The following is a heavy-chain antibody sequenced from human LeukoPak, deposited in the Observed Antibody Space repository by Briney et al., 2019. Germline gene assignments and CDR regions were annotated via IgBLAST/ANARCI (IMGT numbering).Heavy chain of an antibody. CDR2: ISGSGGST. D-gene: IGHD2-15*01. CDR3: AKDSRYCSGGSCFKN. CDR1: GFTFSSYA. V-gene: IGHV3-23*01. J-gene: IGHJ4*02. Sequence: GGSLRLSCAASGFTFSSYAMSWVRQAPGKGLEWVSAISGSGGSTYYADSVQGRFTISRDNSKNTLYLQMNSLRAEDTAVYYCAKDSRYCSGGSCFKNWGQGTLVTVSS.